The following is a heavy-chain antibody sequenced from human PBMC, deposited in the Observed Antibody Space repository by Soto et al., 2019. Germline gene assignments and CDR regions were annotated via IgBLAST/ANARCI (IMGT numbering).Heavy chain of an antibody. CDR3: XXXXXXXAPYALDV. V-gene: IGHV3-33*01. Sequence: QVQLVESGGGVAQPGRSLRLSCTVSGFTFSGHAMHWVRQAPGKGLEWVTQIWYDGSNKYYAESVKGRFTISRDKSKXXXXXXXXXXXXXXXXXXXXXXXXXXXAPYALDVWGQGTSVTVSS. CDR1: GFTFSGHA. CDR2: IWYDGSNK. J-gene: IGHJ6*02.